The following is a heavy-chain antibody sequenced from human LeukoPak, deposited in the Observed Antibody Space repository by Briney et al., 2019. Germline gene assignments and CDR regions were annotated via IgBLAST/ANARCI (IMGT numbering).Heavy chain of an antibody. D-gene: IGHD5-24*01. CDR1: GFTFSSYS. Sequence: GGSLRLSCAASGFTFSSYSMNWVRQAPGKGLEWVSYISSSSSTIYYADSVKGRFTISRDNAKNSLYLQMNSPRAEDTAVYYCAKASARWLQSDAFDIWGQGTMVTVSS. CDR3: AKASARWLQSDAFDI. J-gene: IGHJ3*02. V-gene: IGHV3-48*01. CDR2: ISSSSSTI.